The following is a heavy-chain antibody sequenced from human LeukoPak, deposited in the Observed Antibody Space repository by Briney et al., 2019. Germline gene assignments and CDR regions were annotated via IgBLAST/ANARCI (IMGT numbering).Heavy chain of an antibody. CDR3: AKTLSSYGGSDY. CDR1: GFTFSRYW. D-gene: IGHD4-23*01. V-gene: IGHV3-74*01. CDR2: IKSDGKT. J-gene: IGHJ4*02. Sequence: GGSLRLSCEASGFTFSRYWMHWVRQAPGKGLVWVSRIKSDGKTNYADSVKGRFTISRDNAKNTVSLQMDSLRAEDTGVYYCAKTLSSYGGSDYWGQGTLVTVSS.